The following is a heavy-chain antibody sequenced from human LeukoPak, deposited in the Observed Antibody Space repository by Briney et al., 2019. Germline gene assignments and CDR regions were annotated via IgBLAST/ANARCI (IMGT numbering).Heavy chain of an antibody. CDR2: ISYDGTNK. D-gene: IGHD6-19*01. Sequence: GRSLRLSCAASGFTFGSYAMHWVRQAPGKGLEWVAVISYDGTNKYYADSVKGRFTISRDNSKNTLYLQMDSLRAEDTAVYYCARETSSGWEFDYWGQGTLVTVSS. CDR1: GFTFGSYA. V-gene: IGHV3-30-3*01. J-gene: IGHJ4*02. CDR3: ARETSSGWEFDY.